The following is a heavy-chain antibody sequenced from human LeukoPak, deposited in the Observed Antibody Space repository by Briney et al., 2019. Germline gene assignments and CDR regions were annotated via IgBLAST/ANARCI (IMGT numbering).Heavy chain of an antibody. CDR3: ARGGSKDGWFDP. V-gene: IGHV4-38-2*02. J-gene: IGHJ5*02. CDR1: DYSISSGYY. D-gene: IGHD4-11*01. CDR2: IYHSGST. Sequence: PSETLSLTCTVSDYSISSGYYWGWIRQPPGKGLEWIGNIYHSGSTYYNPSLKSRVTISVDTSKNQFSLNLSSVTAADTAVYYCARGGSKDGWFDPWGQGTLVTVSS.